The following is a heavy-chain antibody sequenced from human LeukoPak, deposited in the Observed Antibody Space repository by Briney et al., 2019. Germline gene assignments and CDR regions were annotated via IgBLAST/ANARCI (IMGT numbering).Heavy chain of an antibody. Sequence: GESLRLSWAASGCTLSSYSMSWVRQAAGKGMEWVSSISGGHGGTYHADAVKGRFTIPRDDSKNTLYLQVNSLRAEDTAVYYCAKGQYARGWNSGNYWGQGTLVTVSS. V-gene: IGHV3-23*01. D-gene: IGHD1/OR15-1a*01. CDR1: GCTLSSYS. CDR3: AKGQYARGWNSGNY. J-gene: IGHJ4*02. CDR2: ISGGHGGT.